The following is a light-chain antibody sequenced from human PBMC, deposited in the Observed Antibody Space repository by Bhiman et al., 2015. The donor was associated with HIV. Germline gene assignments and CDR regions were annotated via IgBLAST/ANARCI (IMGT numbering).Light chain of an antibody. CDR3: SSYTTSNTYV. V-gene: IGLV1-44*01. CDR2: RNN. Sequence: QSVLTQPPSASGTPGQTVIILCSGGMSDIGGNTVNWYQQFPGMAPKLLIYRNNQRPSGVPDRFSGSKSGTSASLAISGLQADDEADYYCSSYTTSNTYVFGAGTKVTVL. J-gene: IGLJ1*01. CDR1: MSDIGGNT.